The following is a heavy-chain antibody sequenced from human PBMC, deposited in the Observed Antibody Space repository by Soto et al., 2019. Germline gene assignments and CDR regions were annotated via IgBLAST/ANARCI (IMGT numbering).Heavy chain of an antibody. CDR1: AGSISSYY. V-gene: IGHV4-59*01. D-gene: IGHD6-25*01. CDR3: ARDRRGYGLYYFDY. J-gene: IGHJ4*02. Sequence: PXESLSLTCTVSAGSISSYYWSWIRQPPGKGLEWIGYIYYSGSTNYNPSLKSRFTRSVDTSRNQFSLNLSSVTAADTAVYYCARDRRGYGLYYFDYWGQGTLVTVSS. CDR2: IYYSGST.